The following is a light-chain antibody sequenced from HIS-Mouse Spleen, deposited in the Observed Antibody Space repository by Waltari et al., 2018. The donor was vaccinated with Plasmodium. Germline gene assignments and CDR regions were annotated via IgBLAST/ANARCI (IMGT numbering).Light chain of an antibody. J-gene: IGLJ3*02. Sequence: SYELTQPPSVSVSPGQTARITCSGDALPKKYAYWYQQKSGQATVLVNNEDSKRPPGIPGRFSGSRSGTRATLTISGDQGEDEADYYCYSTDSSGNHRVFGGGTKLTVL. CDR1: ALPKKY. CDR3: YSTDSSGNHRV. CDR2: EDS. V-gene: IGLV3-10*01.